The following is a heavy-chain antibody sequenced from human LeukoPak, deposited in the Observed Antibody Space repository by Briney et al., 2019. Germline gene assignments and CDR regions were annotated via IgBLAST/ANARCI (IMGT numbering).Heavy chain of an antibody. J-gene: IGHJ4*02. Sequence: GGSLRLSCAASGFTFSSYEMNWVRQAPGKGLEWVSYISSSGSTIYYADSVKGRFTISRDNAKNSLYLQMNSLRAEDTAVYYCARATARGYDFWSGYQTYFDYWGQGTLVTVSS. CDR1: GFTFSSYE. V-gene: IGHV3-48*03. CDR3: ARATARGYDFWSGYQTYFDY. CDR2: ISSSGSTI. D-gene: IGHD3-3*01.